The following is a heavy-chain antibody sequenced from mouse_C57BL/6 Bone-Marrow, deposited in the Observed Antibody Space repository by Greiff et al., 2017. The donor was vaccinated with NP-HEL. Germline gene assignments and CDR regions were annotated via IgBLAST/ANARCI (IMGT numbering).Heavy chain of an antibody. D-gene: IGHD2-3*01. CDR3: ARHDGYYEDAMDY. CDR1: GFSFTSYG. Sequence: VKLVESGPGLVAPSQSLSITCTVSGFSFTSYGVHWVRQPPGKGLEWLVVIWSDGSTTYNSALKSRLSISKDNSKSQVCLKMNSLQTDDTAMYYCARHDGYYEDAMDYWGQGTSVTVSS. CDR2: IWSDGST. V-gene: IGHV2-6-1*01. J-gene: IGHJ4*01.